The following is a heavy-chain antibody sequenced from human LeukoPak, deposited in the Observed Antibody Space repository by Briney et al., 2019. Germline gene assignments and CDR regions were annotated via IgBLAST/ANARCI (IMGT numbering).Heavy chain of an antibody. J-gene: IGHJ6*03. CDR1: GYSFTNYW. Sequence: GESLKISCKGCGYSFTNYWIGWVRQMPGKGLEWMGIIYLSDSDTRYSPSFQGQVTISADKSISTAYLQWSSLKASDTAMYYCAKTVVGTTLQAYYYYMDVWGKGTAVTISS. CDR3: AKTVVGTTLQAYYYYMDV. V-gene: IGHV5-51*01. D-gene: IGHD1-26*01. CDR2: IYLSDSDT.